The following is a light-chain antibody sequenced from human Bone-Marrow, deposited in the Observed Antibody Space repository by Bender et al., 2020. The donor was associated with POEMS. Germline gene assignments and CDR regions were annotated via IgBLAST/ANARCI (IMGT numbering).Light chain of an antibody. Sequence: QSALTQPASVSGSPGQSITISCTGTSADVGKYDLVSWYQQYPGKAPRLIIYDVGNRPSGVSNRFSASKSGDTASLTISGLQAEDEADYYCSSYRSSGTHVVFGGGTKLTVL. V-gene: IGLV2-14*02. J-gene: IGLJ2*01. CDR2: DVG. CDR3: SSYRSSGTHVV. CDR1: SADVGKYDL.